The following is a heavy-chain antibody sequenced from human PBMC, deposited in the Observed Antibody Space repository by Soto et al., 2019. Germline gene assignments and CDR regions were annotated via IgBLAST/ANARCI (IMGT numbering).Heavy chain of an antibody. Sequence: GASVKVSWKASGYTFTSYGITWVRQTPGQGLDWMGWISGYNGNTNYAEKFQGRVTLTTDTSTTTAHLELRSLTSDDTAVYYCARDHRKDVVVVPAAYHHYYIDVCGKGTSVTVSS. CDR2: ISGYNGNT. D-gene: IGHD2-2*01. J-gene: IGHJ6*03. CDR1: GYTFTSYG. V-gene: IGHV1-18*01. CDR3: ARDHRKDVVVVPAAYHHYYIDV.